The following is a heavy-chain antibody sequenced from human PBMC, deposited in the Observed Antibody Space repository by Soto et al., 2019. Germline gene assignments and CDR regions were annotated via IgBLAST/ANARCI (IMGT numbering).Heavy chain of an antibody. Sequence: GGSLRLSCAASGFTLSSYWMSWVRQAPGKGLEWLANIKEDGSEKYYVDSVKGRFTISRDNAKNSLYPQLNGLRVEDTAVYYCARGAGIGDYWGQGTLVTVSS. CDR1: GFTLSSYW. V-gene: IGHV3-7*04. J-gene: IGHJ4*02. D-gene: IGHD3-16*01. CDR2: IKEDGSEK. CDR3: ARGAGIGDY.